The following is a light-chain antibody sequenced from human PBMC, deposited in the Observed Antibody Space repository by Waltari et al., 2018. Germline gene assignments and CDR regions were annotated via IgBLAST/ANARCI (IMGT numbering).Light chain of an antibody. CDR1: TSDVGGYTF. J-gene: IGLJ3*02. V-gene: IGLV2-8*01. Sequence: QSALTQPPSASGSPGQSVAISCTGTTSDVGGYTFVSWYQQHPGKAPKLIIVEVSKRPSGVPDRFSGSKSGNTASLAVSGLQTEDEADYYCSSYTGSTNLKVFGGGTKLTVL. CDR2: EVS. CDR3: SSYTGSTNLKV.